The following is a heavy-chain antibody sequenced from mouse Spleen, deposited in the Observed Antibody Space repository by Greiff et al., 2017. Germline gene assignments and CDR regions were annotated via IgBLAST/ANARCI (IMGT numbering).Heavy chain of an antibody. D-gene: IGHD2-3*01. Sequence: EVMLVESGAELVKPGASVKLSCTASGFNIKDTYMHWVKQRPEQGLEWIGRIDPANGNTKYDPKFQGKATITADTSSNTAYLQLSSLTSEDTAVYYCASDGYYPLFDYWGQGTTLTVSS. J-gene: IGHJ2*01. CDR1: GFNIKDTY. V-gene: IGHV14-3*02. CDR3: ASDGYYPLFDY. CDR2: IDPANGNT.